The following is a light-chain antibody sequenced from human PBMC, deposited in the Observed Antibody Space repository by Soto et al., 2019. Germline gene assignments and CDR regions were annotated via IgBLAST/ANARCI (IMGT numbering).Light chain of an antibody. CDR3: QHYGSSIQT. CDR1: QTISSW. CDR2: KAS. J-gene: IGKJ1*01. Sequence: DIQMTQSPSTLSGSVGDRVTITCRASQTISSWLAWYQQKPGKAPKLLIYKASTLKSGVPSRFSGSGSGTEFTLTISRLEPEDFAVYYCQHYGSSIQTFGQGTKVDIK. V-gene: IGKV1-5*03.